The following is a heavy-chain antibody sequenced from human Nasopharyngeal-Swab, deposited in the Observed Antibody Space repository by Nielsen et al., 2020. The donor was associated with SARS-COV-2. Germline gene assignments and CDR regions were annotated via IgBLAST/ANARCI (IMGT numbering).Heavy chain of an antibody. J-gene: IGHJ3*02. D-gene: IGHD3-22*01. CDR3: ARGLFGYYDSSGYPDAFDI. V-gene: IGHV1-24*01. CDR1: GYTLTELS. CDR2: FDPEDGET. Sequence: ASVKVSCKVSGYTLTELSMHWVRQAPGKGLEWVGGFDPEDGETIYAQKFQGRVTMTRNTSISTAYMELSSLRSEDTAVYYCARGLFGYYDSSGYPDAFDIWGQGTMVTVSS.